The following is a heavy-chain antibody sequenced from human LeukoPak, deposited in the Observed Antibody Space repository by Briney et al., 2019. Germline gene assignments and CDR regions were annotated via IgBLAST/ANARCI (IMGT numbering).Heavy chain of an antibody. V-gene: IGHV3-30-3*01. Sequence: GGSLRLSCTASGFIFRNYAMHWVRRAPGKGLEWVAAISYYGSIKDYADSVRGRFTISRDDSQNTLDLQMNSLASKHTGVYFCARAPQATRGSFGNYHMDVWGQGTTVTVSS. CDR1: GFIFRNYA. J-gene: IGHJ6*02. D-gene: IGHD3-10*01. CDR3: ARAPQATRGSFGNYHMDV. CDR2: ISYYGSIK.